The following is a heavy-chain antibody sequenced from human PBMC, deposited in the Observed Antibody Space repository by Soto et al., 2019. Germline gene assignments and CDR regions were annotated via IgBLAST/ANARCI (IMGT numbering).Heavy chain of an antibody. CDR2: MNPNSGNT. Sequence: ASVKVSCKASGYTFTSYDINWVRQATGQGLEWMGWMNPNSGNTGYAQKFQGRVTMTRNTSISTAYMELSSLRSEDTAVYYCATLVRGATTLFDPWGQGTLVTVSS. J-gene: IGHJ5*02. V-gene: IGHV1-8*01. D-gene: IGHD1-26*01. CDR3: ATLVRGATTLFDP. CDR1: GYTFTSYD.